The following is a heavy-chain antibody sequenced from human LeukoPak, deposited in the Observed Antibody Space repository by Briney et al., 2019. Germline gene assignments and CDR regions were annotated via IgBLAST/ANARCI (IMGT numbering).Heavy chain of an antibody. CDR2: IIPIFGIA. CDR1: GGTFSSYA. D-gene: IGHD2-15*01. J-gene: IGHJ4*02. CDR3: ATYPGYCSGGSCYFDY. Sequence: SVKVSCKASGGTFSSYAISWVRQAPGQRLEWMGRIIPIFGIANYAQKFQGRVTITADKSTSTAYMELSSLRSEDTAVYYCATYPGYCSGGSCYFDYWGQGTLVTVSS. V-gene: IGHV1-69*04.